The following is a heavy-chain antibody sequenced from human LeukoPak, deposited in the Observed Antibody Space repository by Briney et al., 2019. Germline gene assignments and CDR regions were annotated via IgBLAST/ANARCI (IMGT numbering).Heavy chain of an antibody. CDR3: ARGDGYDRRSFDY. CDR2: TRDKANSYTT. D-gene: IGHD5-12*01. CDR1: GFTFSDHY. Sequence: GGSLRLSCAASGFTFSDHYMDWVRQAPGKGLEWVGRTRDKANSYTTEYAASVKGRFTISRDASKTSLYLQMSSLKTEDTAVYYCARGDGYDRRSFDYWGRGTLVTVSS. J-gene: IGHJ4*02. V-gene: IGHV3-72*01.